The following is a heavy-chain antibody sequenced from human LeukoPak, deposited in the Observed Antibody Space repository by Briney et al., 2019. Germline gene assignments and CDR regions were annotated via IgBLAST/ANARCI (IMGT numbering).Heavy chain of an antibody. CDR2: IYYSGST. CDR3: ARHLWFGEETNWFDP. D-gene: IGHD3-10*01. Sequence: SETLSLTCTVSGGSISSSSYYWGWIRQPPGKGLEWIGSIYYSGSTYYNPSLKSRVTISVDTSKNQFSLKLSSVTAADTAVYYCARHLWFGEETNWFDPWGQGTLVTVSS. J-gene: IGHJ5*02. V-gene: IGHV4-39*01. CDR1: GGSISSSSYY.